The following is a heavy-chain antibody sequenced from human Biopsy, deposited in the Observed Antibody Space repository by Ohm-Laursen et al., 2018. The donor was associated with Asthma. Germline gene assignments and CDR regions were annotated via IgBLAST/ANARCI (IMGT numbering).Heavy chain of an antibody. V-gene: IGHV3-9*01. J-gene: IGHJ4*02. Sequence: SLRLSCAASRYTYEMHWVRQAPGKGLEWVSGVSWNSGSIDYADSVKGRFTISRDNAKNSLYLQMNSLRGADTALYYCVKDIRLQLWGFDSWGQGTLVTVSS. D-gene: IGHD6-13*01. CDR3: VKDIRLQLWGFDS. CDR1: RYTYE. CDR2: VSWNSGSI.